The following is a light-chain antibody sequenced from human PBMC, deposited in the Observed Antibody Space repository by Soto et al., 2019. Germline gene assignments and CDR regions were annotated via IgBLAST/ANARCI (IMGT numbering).Light chain of an antibody. V-gene: IGLV2-8*01. CDR1: TNDVGDYNY. J-gene: IGLJ1*01. CDR2: EVT. Sequence: QSALTQPPSASGSPGQSVTISCTGTTNDVGDYNYVSWFQQHPGKAPKLMIFEVTKRPSGVPDRFSGSKSGNTASLTVSGLQAHDEADYYCCSYAGSSTYVFGTGTKLTVL. CDR3: CSYAGSSTYV.